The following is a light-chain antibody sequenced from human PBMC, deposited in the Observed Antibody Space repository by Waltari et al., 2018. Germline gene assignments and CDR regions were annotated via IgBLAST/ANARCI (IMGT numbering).Light chain of an antibody. V-gene: IGLV2-18*02. Sequence: QSALTQPPSVSGSPGQSVTISCTGTSSDVGSYDRVSWYQQPPGTASKLIIYEVTNRPSGVPDRFSGSKSGHTASLIISGLQAEDEADYYCSSRTSSSTVIFGGGTKLTVL. J-gene: IGLJ2*01. CDR3: SSRTSSSTVI. CDR2: EVT. CDR1: SSDVGSYDR.